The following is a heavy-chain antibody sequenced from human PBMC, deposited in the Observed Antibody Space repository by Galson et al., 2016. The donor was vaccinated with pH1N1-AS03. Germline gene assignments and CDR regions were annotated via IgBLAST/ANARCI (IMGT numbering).Heavy chain of an antibody. CDR3: ATTCGTCDRLTHGLDV. CDR2: VHPDGTNI. J-gene: IGHJ6*02. V-gene: IGHV3-74*01. Sequence: SLRLSCAASGFTFRSFFMHWVRQVPGKGLVWVSRVHPDGTNIEYADFVRGRFTLSRDNAKNTLDLQMISLKTEDTAIYYCATTCGTCDRLTHGLDVWGQGTTVTVSS. CDR1: GFTFRSFF. D-gene: IGHD1-26*01.